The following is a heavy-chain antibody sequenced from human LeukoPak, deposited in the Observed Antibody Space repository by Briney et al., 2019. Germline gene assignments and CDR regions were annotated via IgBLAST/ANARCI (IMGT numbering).Heavy chain of an antibody. V-gene: IGHV3-30-3*01. J-gene: IGHJ4*02. CDR3: AKVEGIAAAGNFDY. D-gene: IGHD6-13*01. CDR1: GFTFSSYA. Sequence: PGGSLRLSCAASGFTFSSYAMHWVRQAPGKGLEWVAVISYDGSNKYYADSVKGRFTISRDNSKNTLYLQKNSLSAEDTAVYYCAKVEGIAAAGNFDYWGQGTLVTVSS. CDR2: ISYDGSNK.